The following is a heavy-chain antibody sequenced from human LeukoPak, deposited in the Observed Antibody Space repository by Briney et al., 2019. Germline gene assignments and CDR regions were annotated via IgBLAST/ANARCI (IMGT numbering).Heavy chain of an antibody. CDR3: ARDNGWSADF. Sequence: PGGSLRLSCAASGFTFSSNAMHWIRQAPGKGLEWVSAISGSGGSTYYADSVKGRFTISRDNSKNTLYLQMNSLRAEDTAVYYCARDNGWSADFWGQGTLVTVSS. CDR2: ISGSGGST. V-gene: IGHV3-23*01. D-gene: IGHD2-15*01. J-gene: IGHJ4*02. CDR1: GFTFSSNA.